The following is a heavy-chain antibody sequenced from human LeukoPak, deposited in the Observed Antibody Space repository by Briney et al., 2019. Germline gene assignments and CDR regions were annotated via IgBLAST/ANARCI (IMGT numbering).Heavy chain of an antibody. CDR1: GFTFDDYT. J-gene: IGHJ4*02. V-gene: IGHV3-43*01. CDR3: AKVGRSNTVAYYSDY. CDR2: ISWDGGRT. D-gene: IGHD5-12*01. Sequence: GGSLRLSCAASGFTFDDYTMHWVRQAPGKGLEWVSLISWDGGRTYYADSVKGRFTISRDNSKNSLYLQMNSLRTEDTALYYCAKVGRSNTVAYYSDYWGQGTLVTVS.